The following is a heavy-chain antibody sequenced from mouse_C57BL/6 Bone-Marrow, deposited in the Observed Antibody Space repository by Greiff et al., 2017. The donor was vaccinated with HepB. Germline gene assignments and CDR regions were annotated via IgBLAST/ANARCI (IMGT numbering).Heavy chain of an antibody. D-gene: IGHD1-1*01. Sequence: DVQLVESGGGLVQPGGSLKLSCAASGFTFSDYYMYWVRQTPEKRLEWVAYISNGGGSTYYPDTVKGRFTISRDNDKNTLYLQMSRLKSEDTAMYYCARWGYGSSYCAMDYWGQGTSVTVSS. V-gene: IGHV5-12*01. J-gene: IGHJ4*01. CDR1: GFTFSDYY. CDR2: ISNGGGST. CDR3: ARWGYGSSYCAMDY.